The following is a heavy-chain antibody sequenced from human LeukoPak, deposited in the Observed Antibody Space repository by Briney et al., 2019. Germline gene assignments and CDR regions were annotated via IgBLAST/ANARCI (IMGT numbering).Heavy chain of an antibody. CDR3: ARDRVVVVPAAIDAGYYMDV. CDR1: GFTFSDYY. CDR2: ISSSASTI. V-gene: IGHV3-11*01. J-gene: IGHJ6*03. Sequence: PGGSLRLSCAASGFTFSDYYMSWIRQAPGKGLEWVSYISSSASTIYYADSVKGRFTISRDNAKNSLYLQMNSLRAEDTAVYYCARDRVVVVPAAIDAGYYMDVWGKGTTVTVSS. D-gene: IGHD2-2*02.